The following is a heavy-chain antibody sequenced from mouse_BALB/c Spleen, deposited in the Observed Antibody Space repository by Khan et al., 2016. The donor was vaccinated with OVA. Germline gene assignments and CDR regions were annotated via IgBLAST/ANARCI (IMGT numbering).Heavy chain of an antibody. CDR2: VSTGGGYN. J-gene: IGHJ3*01. Sequence: EVELVESGGDLVKPGGSLKLSCAASGFTFSTYGMSWVRQTPDKRLEWVATVSTGGGYNYYPDSVKGRFTISRDNAKNTLYLQMSGLNAEDTAMFYCTGLAYYYDSEGFAYWGQGTLVTVSA. V-gene: IGHV5-6*01. D-gene: IGHD1-1*01. CDR3: TGLAYYYDSEGFAY. CDR1: GFTFSTYG.